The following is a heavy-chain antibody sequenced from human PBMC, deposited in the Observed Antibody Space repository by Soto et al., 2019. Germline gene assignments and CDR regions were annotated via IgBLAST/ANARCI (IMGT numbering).Heavy chain of an antibody. J-gene: IGHJ6*02. Sequence: QVQLVQSGSEVKKPGASVKVSCKASGYTFTNYYIHWVRQAPGQGLEWMGIINPSTGSTTYAQKFQGRVTMTRDTSTSTVYMELSSLRSEDTAVYYCATYSSSPSHTKYYYYGMDVWGQGTTVTVSS. CDR1: GYTFTNYY. V-gene: IGHV1-46*01. CDR2: INPSTGST. D-gene: IGHD6-6*01. CDR3: ATYSSSPSHTKYYYYGMDV.